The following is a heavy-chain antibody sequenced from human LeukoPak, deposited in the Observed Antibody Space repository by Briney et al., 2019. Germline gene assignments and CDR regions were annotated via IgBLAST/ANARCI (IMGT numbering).Heavy chain of an antibody. Sequence: PGGSLRLSCAVSGFDFGDYTMHWVRHPPGKGLEWVSLISWNSGSIKHTESVKGRFTISRDNSKNSLYMQISSLRTEDTALYYCARDIYDSGDFRGDFWGQGTLVTVSS. CDR2: ISWNSGSI. CDR1: GFDFGDYT. D-gene: IGHD3-22*01. J-gene: IGHJ4*02. V-gene: IGHV3-43*01. CDR3: ARDIYDSGDFRGDF.